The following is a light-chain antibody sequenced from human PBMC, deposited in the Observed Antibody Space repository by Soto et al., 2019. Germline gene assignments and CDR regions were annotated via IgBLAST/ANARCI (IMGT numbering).Light chain of an antibody. CDR2: EVT. V-gene: IGLV2-14*01. Sequence: ALTQPASVSGSPGQSITISCTGTSSDIGAYTYVSWYQQHPGKAPKLMIYEVTNRPSGVSNRFSGSKSGNTASLTISGLQAEDEADYYCSSYTRSSPWVFGGGTQLTVL. J-gene: IGLJ3*02. CDR1: SSDIGAYTY. CDR3: SSYTRSSPWV.